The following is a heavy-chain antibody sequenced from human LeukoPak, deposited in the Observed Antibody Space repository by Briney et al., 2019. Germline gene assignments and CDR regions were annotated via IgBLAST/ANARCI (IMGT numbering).Heavy chain of an antibody. V-gene: IGHV5-10-1*01. Sequence: GASLLISCKGSGYIFTSYWISWVRQLPGKGLEWMGRIDPSDSYTNYSPSFQGHVTISADKSISTAYLQWSSLKASDTAMYYCARSGYCSGGSCYTSRDYYYYYGMDVWGKGTTVTVSS. D-gene: IGHD2-15*01. CDR3: ARSGYCSGGSCYTSRDYYYYYGMDV. J-gene: IGHJ6*04. CDR1: GYIFTSYW. CDR2: IDPSDSYT.